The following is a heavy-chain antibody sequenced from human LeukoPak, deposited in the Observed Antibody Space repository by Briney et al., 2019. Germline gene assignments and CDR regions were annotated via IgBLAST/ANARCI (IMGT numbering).Heavy chain of an antibody. CDR1: GFTFSSYG. Sequence: GGSLRLSCAASGFTFSSYGTHWVRQAPGKGLEWVAVMSYDGSNKYYADSVKGRFTISRDNSKNTLYLQMNSLRAEDTAVYYCAKAYYSGWKGAFDIWGQGTMVTVSS. D-gene: IGHD6-19*01. J-gene: IGHJ3*02. CDR3: AKAYYSGWKGAFDI. CDR2: MSYDGSNK. V-gene: IGHV3-30*18.